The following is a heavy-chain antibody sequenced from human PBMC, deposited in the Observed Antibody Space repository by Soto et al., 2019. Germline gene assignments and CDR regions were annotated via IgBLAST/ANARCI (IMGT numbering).Heavy chain of an antibody. CDR2: IYPGDSDT. J-gene: IGHJ6*02. V-gene: IGHV5-51*01. Sequence: GESLKISCKGSGYRFNSYWIGWVRRTPGKGLEWIGMIYPGDSDTTYNPSFQGQVTMSVDKSISTAYLQWSGLKASDSATYYCARQGSNGAYVYYAMDVWGQGTTVTVSS. CDR3: ARQGSNGAYVYYAMDV. CDR1: GYRFNSYW. D-gene: IGHD3-16*01.